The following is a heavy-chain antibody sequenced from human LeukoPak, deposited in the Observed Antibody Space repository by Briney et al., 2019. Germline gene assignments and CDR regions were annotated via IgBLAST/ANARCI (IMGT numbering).Heavy chain of an antibody. J-gene: IGHJ4*02. CDR2: ISYDGSNK. CDR1: GLTFSSYA. CDR3: ASGYYYDSSGYHPLDY. Sequence: GGSLRLSCAASGLTFSSYAMHWVRQAPGKGLEWVAVISYDGSNKYYADSVKGRFTISRDNSKNTLYLQMNSLRAEDTAVYYCASGYYYDSSGYHPLDYWGQGTLVTVSS. D-gene: IGHD3-22*01. V-gene: IGHV3-30-3*01.